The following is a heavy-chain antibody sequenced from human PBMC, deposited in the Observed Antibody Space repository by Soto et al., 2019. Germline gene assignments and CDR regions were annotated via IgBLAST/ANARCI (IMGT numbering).Heavy chain of an antibody. CDR3: ARDSFPTTTKGHGVYLYYGVDV. V-gene: IGHV3-30-3*01. Sequence: PGGSLRLSCAASGFTLSSYAMHWVRQAPGKGLEWVAVISYDGSNKYYADSVKGRFTISRDNSKNTLDLQMNSLRAEDTAVFYCARDSFPTTTKGHGVYLYYGVDVWGQGTTVTV. CDR2: ISYDGSNK. J-gene: IGHJ6*02. D-gene: IGHD4-4*01. CDR1: GFTLSSYA.